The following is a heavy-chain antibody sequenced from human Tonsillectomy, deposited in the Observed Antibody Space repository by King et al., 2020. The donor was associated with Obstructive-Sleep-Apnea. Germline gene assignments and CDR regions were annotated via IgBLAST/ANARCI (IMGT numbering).Heavy chain of an antibody. D-gene: IGHD3-9*01. CDR3: ARPEYYDILTGYFPPY. Sequence: QLQESGPGLVKPSETLSLTCTVSGGSISSSSYYWGWIRQPPGKGLEWIGSIYYSGSTYYNPSLKSRVTISVDTSKNQFSLKLSSVTAADTAVYYCARPEYYDILTGYFPPYWGQGTLATVSS. V-gene: IGHV4-39*01. CDR2: IYYSGST. J-gene: IGHJ4*02. CDR1: GGSISSSSYY.